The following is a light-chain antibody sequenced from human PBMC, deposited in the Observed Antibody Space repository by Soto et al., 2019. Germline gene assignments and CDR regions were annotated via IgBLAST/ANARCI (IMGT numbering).Light chain of an antibody. CDR2: DAS. Sequence: DIQMTQSPSTLSASIGDRVTNTCRASQSISSWLAWYQQKPGKVPKLLIYDASSLQSGVSSRFSGSGSGTEFTLTIISLQPDDIATYFCQQYNTYPLTFGGGTKVDIK. CDR3: QQYNTYPLT. V-gene: IGKV1-5*01. J-gene: IGKJ4*01. CDR1: QSISSW.